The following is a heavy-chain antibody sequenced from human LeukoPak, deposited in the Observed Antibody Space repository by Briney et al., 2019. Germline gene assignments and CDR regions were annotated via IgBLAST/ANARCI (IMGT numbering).Heavy chain of an antibody. CDR1: VGSLSDYY. V-gene: IGHV4-34*01. J-gene: IGHJ5*02. D-gene: IGHD3-10*01. CDR2: INHSEDT. CDR3: ARVLPPVRARSFISMIRGATTGPYIWFDP. Sequence: SETLSLTCTVYVGSLSDYYWSWIRQPPGKGLEWIGEINHSEDTNYNPSLKSRVTISVDTSKSQFSLNLTSVTAADTAVYFCARVLPPVRARSFISMIRGATTGPYIWFDPWGQGTLVTVSS.